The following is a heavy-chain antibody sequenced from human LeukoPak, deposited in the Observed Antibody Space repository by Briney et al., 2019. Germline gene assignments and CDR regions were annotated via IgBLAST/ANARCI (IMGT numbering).Heavy chain of an antibody. Sequence: GGSLRLSCAASGFTFNTYAMHWVRQAPGKGLEWVAVISYDGCNKYYADSVKGRFTTSRDNSKNTLYLQMNSLRAEDTAVYYCARDHKPRNYCSGGTCHSYYNAMDVWGKGTTVTVSS. D-gene: IGHD2-15*01. CDR1: GFTFNTYA. V-gene: IGHV3-30*04. J-gene: IGHJ6*04. CDR3: ARDHKPRNYCSGGTCHSYYNAMDV. CDR2: ISYDGCNK.